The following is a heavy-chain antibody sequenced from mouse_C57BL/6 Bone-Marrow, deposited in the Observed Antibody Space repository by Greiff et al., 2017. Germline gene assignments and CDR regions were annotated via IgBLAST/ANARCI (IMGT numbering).Heavy chain of an antibody. CDR2: ISGGGGNT. CDR3: ARWGTTVLDY. V-gene: IGHV5-9*01. D-gene: IGHD1-1*01. J-gene: IGHJ2*01. CDR1: GFTFSSYT. Sequence: DVMLVESGGGLVKPGGSLKLSCAASGFTFSSYTMSWVRQTPEKRLEWVATISGGGGNTYYPDSVKGRFTISRDNAKNTLYLQRSSLRSEDTALYYCARWGTTVLDYWGQGTTLTVSS.